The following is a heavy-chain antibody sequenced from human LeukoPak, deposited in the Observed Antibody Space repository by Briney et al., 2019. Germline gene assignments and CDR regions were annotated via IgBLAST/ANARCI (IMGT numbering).Heavy chain of an antibody. J-gene: IGHJ3*02. Sequence: GGSLRPSCAASGFTFDDHGMNWVRQAPGKGLEWVSGISWNSGSIGYADSVKGRFTISRDNAKNSLYLQMNSLRAEDTALYYCAKDLLSQLDGDAFDIWGQGTMVTVSS. D-gene: IGHD6-6*01. CDR1: GFTFDDHG. CDR2: ISWNSGSI. V-gene: IGHV3-9*01. CDR3: AKDLLSQLDGDAFDI.